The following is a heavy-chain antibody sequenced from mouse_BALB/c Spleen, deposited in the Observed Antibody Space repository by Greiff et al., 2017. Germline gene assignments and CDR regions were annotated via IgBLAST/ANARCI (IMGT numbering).Heavy chain of an antibody. D-gene: IGHD4-1*01. CDR1: GFSLTSYG. Sequence: VQLKQSGPGLVQPSQSLSITCTVSGFSLTSYGVHWVRQSPGKGLEWLGVIWSGGSTDYNAAFISRLSISKDNSKSQVFFKMNSLQANDTAIYYCARELAYWYFDVWGAGTTVTVSS. J-gene: IGHJ1*01. CDR2: IWSGGST. V-gene: IGHV2-2*02. CDR3: ARELAYWYFDV.